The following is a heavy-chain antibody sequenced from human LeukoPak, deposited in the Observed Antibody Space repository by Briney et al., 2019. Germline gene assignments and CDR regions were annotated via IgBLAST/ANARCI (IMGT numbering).Heavy chain of an antibody. CDR1: GYTFTSYG. V-gene: IGHV1-18*01. J-gene: IGHJ6*03. CDR3: ARFSTVTTKGYYYYMDV. Sequence: ASVKVSCKAPGYTFTSYGISWVRQAPGQGLEWMGWISAYNGNTNYAQKLQGRVTMTTDASTSTAYMELRSLRSDDTAVYYCARFSTVTTKGYYYYMDVWGKGTTVTVSS. CDR2: ISAYNGNT. D-gene: IGHD4-11*01.